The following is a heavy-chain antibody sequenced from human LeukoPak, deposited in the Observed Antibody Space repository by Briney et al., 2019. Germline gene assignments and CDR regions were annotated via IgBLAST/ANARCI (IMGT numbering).Heavy chain of an antibody. CDR3: ARDTLWGIAGGDCPFDY. CDR1: GFTFSSYG. D-gene: IGHD2-21*02. CDR2: IWYDGSNK. J-gene: IGHJ4*02. Sequence: GRSLRPSCAASGFTFSSYGMHWVRQAPGKGLEWVAVIWYDGSNKYYADSVKGRFTISRDNSKNTLYLQMNSLRAEDTAVYYCARDTLWGIAGGDCPFDYWGQGTLVTVSS. V-gene: IGHV3-33*01.